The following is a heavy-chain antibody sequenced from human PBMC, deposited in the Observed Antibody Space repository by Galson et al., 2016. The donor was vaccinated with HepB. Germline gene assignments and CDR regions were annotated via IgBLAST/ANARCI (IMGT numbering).Heavy chain of an antibody. CDR1: GYSFAKYW. CDR2: IYPGYSDT. D-gene: IGHD1-26*01. CDR3: ARQVGATHDH. J-gene: IGHJ4*02. Sequence: QSGAEVTKPGESLKISCQGSGYSFAKYWIVWVRQMPGKGLEWMGIIYPGYSDTTYSPSFQGQVTISADKSISTAYLQWSSLKASDTPMYYCARQVGATHDHWGQGTLVTVSS. V-gene: IGHV5-51*01.